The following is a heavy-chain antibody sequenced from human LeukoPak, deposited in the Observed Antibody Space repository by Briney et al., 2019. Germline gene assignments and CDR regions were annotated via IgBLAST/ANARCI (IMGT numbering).Heavy chain of an antibody. CDR2: IKGDGSST. CDR1: GFTFASDW. Sequence: GGSLRLSCAASGFTFASDWMHWVRQAPGEGLVWVSRIKGDGSSTRYADSVKGRFTISRDNSKNTLYLQMNSLRAEDTAVYYCARGSDDSIESAFDIWGQGTMVTVSS. J-gene: IGHJ3*02. CDR3: ARGSDDSIESAFDI. D-gene: IGHD3-22*01. V-gene: IGHV3-74*01.